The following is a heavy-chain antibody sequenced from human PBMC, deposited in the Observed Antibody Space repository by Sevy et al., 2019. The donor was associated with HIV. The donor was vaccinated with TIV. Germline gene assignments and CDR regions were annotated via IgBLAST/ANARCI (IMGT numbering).Heavy chain of an antibody. CDR1: GFALSDYY. Sequence: GGSLRLSCVASGFALSDYYMSWIRQAPGKGLQWISYISGSGDTIYYADPVMGRFTISRDNAKNSPFLQMNSLRAEDTAGDYCARDHVKDGDLGDYYYYAMDVWGQRTTVTVSS. J-gene: IGHJ6*02. CDR3: ARDHVKDGDLGDYYYYAMDV. V-gene: IGHV3-11*01. D-gene: IGHD4-17*01. CDR2: ISGSGDTI.